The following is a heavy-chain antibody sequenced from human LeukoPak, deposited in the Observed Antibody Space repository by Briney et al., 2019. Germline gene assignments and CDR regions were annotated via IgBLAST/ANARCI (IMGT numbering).Heavy chain of an antibody. J-gene: IGHJ4*02. V-gene: IGHV3-74*01. CDR2: VNSDGSSI. CDR1: GFTFSSYW. CDR3: ARDYYDSSGYHAYDY. Sequence: PGGSLRLSCAASGFTFSSYWMHWVRQAPGKGLVWVSRVNSDGSSISYADSVKGRFTMSRDNAKNTLYLLMNSLGAEDTAVYYCARDYYDSSGYHAYDYWGQGTLVTVSS. D-gene: IGHD3-22*01.